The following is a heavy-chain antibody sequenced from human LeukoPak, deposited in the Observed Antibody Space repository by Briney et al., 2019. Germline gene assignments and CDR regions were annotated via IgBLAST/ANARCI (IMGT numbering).Heavy chain of an antibody. J-gene: IGHJ4*02. D-gene: IGHD2-8*01. CDR3: TRGVTIVPDY. CDR1: GFTFSSYW. CDR2: INSDGSST. Sequence: AGGSLRLSCAASGFTFSSYWMHWVRQAPGKGLVWVSRINSDGSSTSYADSVKGRFTISRDNAKSSLYLQMNSLRVEDTAVYYCTRGVTIVPDYWGQGTLVTVSS. V-gene: IGHV3-74*01.